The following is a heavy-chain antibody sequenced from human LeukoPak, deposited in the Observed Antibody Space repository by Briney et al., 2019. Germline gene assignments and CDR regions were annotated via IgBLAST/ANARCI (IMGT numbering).Heavy chain of an antibody. D-gene: IGHD4-17*01. CDR3: ARERGRLTVTTGRSFDI. CDR2: INPNSGGT. J-gene: IGHJ3*02. V-gene: IGHV1-2*02. CDR1: GYTFTGYY. Sequence: GASVKVSCKASGYTFTGYYMHWVRQAPGQGLEWMGWINPNSGGTNYAQKFQGRVTMTRDTSISTAYMELSRLRSDDTAVYYCARERGRLTVTTGRSFDIWGQGTMVTVSS.